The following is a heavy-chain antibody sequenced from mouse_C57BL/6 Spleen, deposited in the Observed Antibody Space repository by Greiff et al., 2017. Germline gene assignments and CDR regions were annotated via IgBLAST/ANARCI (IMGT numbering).Heavy chain of an antibody. CDR1: GFTFSDYY. D-gene: IGHD2-4*01. CDR2: ISNGGGST. V-gene: IGHV5-12*01. J-gene: IGHJ4*01. CDR3: ARRGYYDYDYAMDY. Sequence: EVQLVESGGGLVQPGGSLKLSCAASGFTFSDYYMYWVRQTPEKRLEWVAYISNGGGSTYYLDTVKGRFTISRDNAKNTLYLQMSRLKSEDTAMYYCARRGYYDYDYAMDYWGQGTSVTVSS.